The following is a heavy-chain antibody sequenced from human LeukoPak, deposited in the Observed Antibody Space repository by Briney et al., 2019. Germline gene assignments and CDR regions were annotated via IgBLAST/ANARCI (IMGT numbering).Heavy chain of an antibody. CDR3: ARERVSTSGPHDAFEI. V-gene: IGHV4-59*12. Sequence: SETLSLTCTVSGGSISSYYWSWIRQPPGKRLEWIGYIYYSGSTNYNPSLKSRVTISVDTSKNQFSLKLSSVTAADTAVYYCARERVSTSGPHDAFEIWGQGTMVTVSS. CDR1: GGSISSYY. CDR2: IYYSGST. D-gene: IGHD2-2*01. J-gene: IGHJ3*02.